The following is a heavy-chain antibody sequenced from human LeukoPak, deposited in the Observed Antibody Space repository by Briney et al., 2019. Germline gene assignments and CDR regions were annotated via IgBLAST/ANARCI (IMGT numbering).Heavy chain of an antibody. Sequence: SETLPLTCTVSGGSISSYYWSWIRQPPGKGLEWIGYIYYSGSTNYNPSLKSRVTISVDTSKNQFSLKLSSVTAADTAVCYCARVNNWNYDFDYWGQGTLVTVSS. CDR2: IYYSGST. V-gene: IGHV4-59*01. CDR1: GGSISSYY. D-gene: IGHD1-7*01. CDR3: ARVNNWNYDFDY. J-gene: IGHJ4*02.